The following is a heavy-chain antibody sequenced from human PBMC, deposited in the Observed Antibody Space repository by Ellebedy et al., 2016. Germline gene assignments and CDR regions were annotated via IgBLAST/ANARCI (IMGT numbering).Heavy chain of an antibody. V-gene: IGHV4-34*01. D-gene: IGHD6-19*01. Sequence: SETLSLXXGVYGGSFSDYYWSWIRQPPGKGLEWIGEINYSGSTKYKSSLKSRVTISVDTSKNQFSLKLRSVTAADTAVYYCAREQWLVGFVDYWGQGTLVTVSS. CDR2: INYSGST. J-gene: IGHJ4*02. CDR1: GGSFSDYY. CDR3: AREQWLVGFVDY.